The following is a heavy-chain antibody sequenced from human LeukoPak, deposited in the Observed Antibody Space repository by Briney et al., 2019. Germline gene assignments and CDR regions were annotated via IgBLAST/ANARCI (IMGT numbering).Heavy chain of an antibody. CDR2: INPNNPAT. V-gene: IGHV1-2*07. CDR1: GYTFNHNY. CDR3: ARVRDYSNSPFNWFDA. D-gene: IGHD6-6*01. Sequence: GASVKVSCKASGYTFNHNYLHWVRQAPGQGLEWMGWINPNNPATHSSHKFQGGVTMTSDSSISTVYLEVNRLKPDDTAVYFCARVRDYSNSPFNWFDAWGQGTLVSVSS. J-gene: IGHJ5*02.